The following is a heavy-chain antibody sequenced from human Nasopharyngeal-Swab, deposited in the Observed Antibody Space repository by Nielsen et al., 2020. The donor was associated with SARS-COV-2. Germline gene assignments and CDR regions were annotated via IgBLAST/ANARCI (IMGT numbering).Heavy chain of an antibody. D-gene: IGHD1-26*01. CDR2: TFPDDRYT. CDR1: GDSISSPNW. Sequence: SETLSLTCVVSGDSISSPNWWTWVRQAPQKGLEWIGETFPDDRYTNYNPSLKSRVTISVDTSKNQFSLKLSSVTAADTAVYYCARDEGVGAPYFGYWGQGTLVSVSS. J-gene: IGHJ4*02. V-gene: IGHV4-4*02. CDR3: ARDEGVGAPYFGY.